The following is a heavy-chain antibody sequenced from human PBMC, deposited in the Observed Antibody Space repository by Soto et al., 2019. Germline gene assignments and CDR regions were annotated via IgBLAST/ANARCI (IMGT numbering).Heavy chain of an antibody. CDR1: GFTFSSYA. J-gene: IGHJ3*02. D-gene: IGHD1-20*01. CDR3: AKDGLSYKAFDI. Sequence: GGSLRLSCAASGFTFSSYAMSWVRRAPGKGLEWVSAISGSGGSTYYADSVKGRFTISRDNSKSTLYLQMNSLRAEDTAVYYCAKDGLSYKAFDIWGQGTMVTVSS. CDR2: ISGSGGST. V-gene: IGHV3-23*01.